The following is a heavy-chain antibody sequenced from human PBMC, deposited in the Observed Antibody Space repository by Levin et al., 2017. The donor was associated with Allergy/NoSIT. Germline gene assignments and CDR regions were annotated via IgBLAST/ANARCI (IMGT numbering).Heavy chain of an antibody. V-gene: IGHV3-48*04. CDR2: ISSSGTTI. CDR3: AQHGSGSYYIF. CDR1: GFTFSNSG. D-gene: IGHD1-26*01. Sequence: LSLTCAASGFTFSNSGMNWVRQAPGKGPEWISYISSSGTTIYYADSVKGRFTISRDDAKDSLYLQMNSLRADDTAVYYCAQHGSGSYYIFWGQGTLVTVSS. J-gene: IGHJ4*02.